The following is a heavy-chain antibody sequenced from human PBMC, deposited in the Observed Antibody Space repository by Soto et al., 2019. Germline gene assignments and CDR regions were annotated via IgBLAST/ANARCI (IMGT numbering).Heavy chain of an antibody. D-gene: IGHD5-12*01. J-gene: IGHJ6*02. V-gene: IGHV1-18*01. CDR2: ISISKGKT. CDR3: GRKGYIGNFGLDV. Sequence: QVQLVQSGAEVKRPGASVKVSCKASGYTFLNYDVAWVRRAPGQGPEWLGWISISKGKTYYEQRLQGRVTMTTDTATTTAYMEVTSLRSDDTAVYFCGRKGYIGNFGLDVWGQGTTVTVSS. CDR1: GYTFLNYD.